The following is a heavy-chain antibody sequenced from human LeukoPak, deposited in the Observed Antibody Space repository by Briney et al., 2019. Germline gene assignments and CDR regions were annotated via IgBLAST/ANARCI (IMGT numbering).Heavy chain of an antibody. CDR1: GYTFTGYY. D-gene: IGHD3-3*01. J-gene: IGHJ5*02. CDR2: INPNSGGT. Sequence: ASVKVSCKASGYTFTGYYMHWVRQAPGQGLEWMGWINPNSGGTNYAQKFQGRVTMTRDTSISTAYMELSRLRSDDTAVYYCAGDGSPAIAIFGMIITNWFDPWGQGTLVTVSS. V-gene: IGHV1-2*02. CDR3: AGDGSPAIAIFGMIITNWFDP.